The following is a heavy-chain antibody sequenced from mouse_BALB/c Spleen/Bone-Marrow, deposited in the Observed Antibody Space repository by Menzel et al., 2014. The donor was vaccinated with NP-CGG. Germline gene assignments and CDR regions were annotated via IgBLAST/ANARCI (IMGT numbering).Heavy chain of an antibody. D-gene: IGHD2-3*01. CDR2: IDPANGNT. CDR1: GFNIKDTY. Sequence: VQLQQPGAELVKPGASVKLSCTASGFNIKDTYMHWVKQRPEQGLEWIGRIDPANGNTKYDPKFQGKATITADTSSNTAYLQLSSLTSEDTAVYYCARWLLPYGLDYWGQRTSVTVSS. J-gene: IGHJ4*01. CDR3: ARWLLPYGLDY. V-gene: IGHV14-3*02.